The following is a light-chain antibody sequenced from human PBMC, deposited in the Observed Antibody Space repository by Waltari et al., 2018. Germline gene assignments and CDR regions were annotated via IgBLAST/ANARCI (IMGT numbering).Light chain of an antibody. Sequence: QIVCTQEGSLSVSPGGRVTLTCAPSAGSLSTISYATWYQETPGPAKRPRVYNANARGCGVPDRLFASDHRNPAALPLPGARGDYDSEYCCGVHMGSCIWMLGGGTRLTLL. V-gene: IGLV8-61*01. CDR3: GVHMGSCIWM. CDR2: NAN. CDR1: AGSLSTISY. J-gene: IGLJ3*02.